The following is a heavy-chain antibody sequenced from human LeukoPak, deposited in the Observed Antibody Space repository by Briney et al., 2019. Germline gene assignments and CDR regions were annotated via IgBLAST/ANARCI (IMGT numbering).Heavy chain of an antibody. V-gene: IGHV4-39*07. CDR3: ARDQDYYGSGSYGPDY. CDR2: VYHSGST. CDR1: GDAVINNHYY. D-gene: IGHD3-10*01. J-gene: IGHJ4*02. Sequence: SETLSLTCNVSGDAVINNHYYWGWIRQSPGKGLEWIGSVYHSGSTFYNPSLKSRVTVLADPSKNQFSLKLTSVTAADTAVYYCARDQDYYGSGSYGPDYWGQGILVTVSS.